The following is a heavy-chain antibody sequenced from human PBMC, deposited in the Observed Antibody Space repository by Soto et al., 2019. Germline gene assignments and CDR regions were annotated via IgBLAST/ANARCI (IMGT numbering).Heavy chain of an antibody. V-gene: IGHV4-39*01. CDR2: IYYSGST. CDR1: GGYISNSSYS. J-gene: IGHJ4*02. Sequence: SQTHRLSYSVSGGYISNSSYSWGWIRQPPGKGLQWIGTIYYSGSTYYNPSLKSRVTISVDTSKNQCSLKLSSVTAADTAVYYCASSDGGSTIDYWGQGALVTVSS. CDR3: ASSDGGSTIDY.